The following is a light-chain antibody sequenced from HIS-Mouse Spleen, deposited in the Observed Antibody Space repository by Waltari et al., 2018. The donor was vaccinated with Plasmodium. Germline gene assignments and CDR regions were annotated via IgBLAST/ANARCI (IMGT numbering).Light chain of an antibody. CDR1: QSVSSN. Sequence: EIVMTQSPATLSVSPGDRATLSCRASQSVSSNLAWYQQKTGQAPRLLIYGATTRATGIPARFSGSGSGTEFTLTISSMQSEDFAVYYCQQYNNWLTFGGGTKVEIK. J-gene: IGKJ4*01. CDR3: QQYNNWLT. CDR2: GAT. V-gene: IGKV3-15*01.